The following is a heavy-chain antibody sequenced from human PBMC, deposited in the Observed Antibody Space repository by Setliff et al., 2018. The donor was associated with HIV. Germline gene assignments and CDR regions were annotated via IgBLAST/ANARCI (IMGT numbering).Heavy chain of an antibody. J-gene: IGHJ6*03. D-gene: IGHD6-19*01. V-gene: IGHV4-61*01. CDR3: ARGGYSSGWSDMDV. Sequence: SETLSLTCTVSGGSISSGSYFWTWIRQPPGKGLEWIGEVTHSGRTNYNPSLKSRVTISVDTSKNQFSLKLSSVTAADTAVYYCARGGYSSGWSDMDVWGKGTTVTVSS. CDR1: GGSISSGSYF. CDR2: VTHSGRT.